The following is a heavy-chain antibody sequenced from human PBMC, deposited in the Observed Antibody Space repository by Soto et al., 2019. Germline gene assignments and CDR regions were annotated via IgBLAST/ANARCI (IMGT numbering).Heavy chain of an antibody. D-gene: IGHD3-22*01. CDR2: ISGSGDRT. J-gene: IGHJ4*02. CDR3: VKDDGGYPSTAPH. V-gene: IGHV3-23*01. Sequence: EVQLLESGGGLVQPGGSLRLSCAASGITISNYPMSWVRQAPGKGLDWVSGISGSGDRTYYADSAKGRFTISKDISKNSLYLQLDSLRVEDTAVYFCVKDDGGYPSTAPHWGQGTLVTFSS. CDR1: GITISNYP.